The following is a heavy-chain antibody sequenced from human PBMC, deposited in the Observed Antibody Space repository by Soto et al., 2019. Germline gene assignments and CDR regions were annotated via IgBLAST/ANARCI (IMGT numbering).Heavy chain of an antibody. CDR3: ARARAARAFYYYYGMDV. CDR1: GYSFTSYW. Sequence: PGESLKISCKGSGYSFTSYWIGWVRQMPGKGLEWMGIIYPGDSDTRYSPSFQGQVTISADKSISTAYLQWSSLKASDTAMYYCARARAARAFYYYYGMDVWGQGTTVTVPS. CDR2: IYPGDSDT. J-gene: IGHJ6*02. D-gene: IGHD6-6*01. V-gene: IGHV5-51*01.